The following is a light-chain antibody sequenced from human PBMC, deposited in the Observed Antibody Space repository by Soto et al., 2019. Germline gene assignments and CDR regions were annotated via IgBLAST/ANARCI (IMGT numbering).Light chain of an antibody. CDR2: GAS. CDR3: QQYNNWPPWT. CDR1: QSVSTN. V-gene: IGKV3-15*01. J-gene: IGKJ1*01. Sequence: RVMTQSPATLSLSPGERATLSCRASQSVSTNVAWYQQQPGQAPRLLIYGASTRATDIPARFSGSGSGTDFALNISSLQSEDFAVYYCQQYNNWPPWTFGQGTKVEVK.